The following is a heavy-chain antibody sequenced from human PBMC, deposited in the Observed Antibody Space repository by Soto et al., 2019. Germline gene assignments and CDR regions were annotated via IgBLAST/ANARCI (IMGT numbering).Heavy chain of an antibody. CDR2: IYWDDDK. D-gene: IGHD6-19*01. Sequence: QITLKESGPTLVKPTQTLTLTCTFSGFSLSTSGGGVGWIRQPPGKALEWLALIYWDDDKGYSPSLKSRLTITKDTSKNQVVLTMTNIDPVDTATSYCAHRRIAVAGTIFDYWGQGTLVTVSS. V-gene: IGHV2-5*02. J-gene: IGHJ4*02. CDR1: GFSLSTSGGG. CDR3: AHRRIAVAGTIFDY.